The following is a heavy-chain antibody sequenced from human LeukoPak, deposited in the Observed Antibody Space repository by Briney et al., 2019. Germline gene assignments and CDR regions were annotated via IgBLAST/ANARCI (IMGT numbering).Heavy chain of an antibody. Sequence: PGESLRLSCAASGFTFSDAWMSWVRQAPGKGLEWVAVISYDGSNKYYADSVKGRFTISRDNSKNTLYLQMNSLRAEDTAVYYCARDAVAGPFDYWGQETLVTVSS. CDR1: GFTFSDAW. V-gene: IGHV3-30*03. D-gene: IGHD6-19*01. J-gene: IGHJ4*02. CDR3: ARDAVAGPFDY. CDR2: ISYDGSNK.